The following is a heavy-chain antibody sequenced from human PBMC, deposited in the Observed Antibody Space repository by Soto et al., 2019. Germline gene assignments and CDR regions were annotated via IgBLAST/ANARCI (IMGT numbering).Heavy chain of an antibody. D-gene: IGHD1-1*01. CDR2: FYYSGST. CDR1: GGSVSSGSYY. Sequence: SETLSLTCTVSGGSVSSGSYYWSWIRQPPGKGLEWIGYFYYSGSTNYNPSLESRITISVDTSKKQFTLNMRSVTAADTAIYYCANLGALRWNAGKSTWGLGTLVTVSS. CDR3: ANLGALRWNAGKST. V-gene: IGHV4-61*01. J-gene: IGHJ5*02.